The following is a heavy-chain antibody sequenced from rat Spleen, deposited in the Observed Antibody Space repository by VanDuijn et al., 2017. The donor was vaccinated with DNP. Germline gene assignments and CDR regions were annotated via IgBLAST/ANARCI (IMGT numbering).Heavy chain of an antibody. CDR3: ATGSYFDY. Sequence: EVQLVETGGGLVQPGRSLKLSCVASGFTFSSYWMYWIRQAPKKGLEWVATIIYDGSRTYYRDSVKGRFTISRDNAKSTLYLQMDSLRSEDTATYYCATGSYFDYWGQGVMVTVSS. V-gene: IGHV5S10*01. CDR1: GFTFSSYW. D-gene: IGHD5-1*01. CDR2: IIYDGSRT. J-gene: IGHJ2*01.